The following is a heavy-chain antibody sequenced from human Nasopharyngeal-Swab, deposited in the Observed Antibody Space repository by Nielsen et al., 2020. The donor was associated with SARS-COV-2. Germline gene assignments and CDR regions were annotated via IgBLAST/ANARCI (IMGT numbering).Heavy chain of an antibody. CDR2: ISAYNGNT. V-gene: IGHV1-18*01. D-gene: IGHD2-2*01. Sequence: ASVKVSGKACGYTLTSYGISWVRQAPGQGLEWMGWISAYNGNTNYAQKLQGRVTMTTDTSTSTAYMELGSLRSDDTAVYYCASNPLYCSSTSCYHDAFDIWGQGTTVTVSS. J-gene: IGHJ3*02. CDR1: GYTLTSYG. CDR3: ASNPLYCSSTSCYHDAFDI.